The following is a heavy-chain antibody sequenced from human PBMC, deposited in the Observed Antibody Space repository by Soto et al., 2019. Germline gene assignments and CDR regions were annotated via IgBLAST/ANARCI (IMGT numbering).Heavy chain of an antibody. D-gene: IGHD3-22*01. CDR3: ARDGDWDSSGYYYFDY. Sequence: QVQLVESGGGVVQPGRSLRLSCAASGFTFSSYGMHWVRQAPGKGLEWVAVIWYDGSNKYYADSVKGRFTISRDNSKNTLYLQMNSLRAEDTAVYYCARDGDWDSSGYYYFDYWGQGTLVTVSS. V-gene: IGHV3-33*01. CDR2: IWYDGSNK. CDR1: GFTFSSYG. J-gene: IGHJ4*02.